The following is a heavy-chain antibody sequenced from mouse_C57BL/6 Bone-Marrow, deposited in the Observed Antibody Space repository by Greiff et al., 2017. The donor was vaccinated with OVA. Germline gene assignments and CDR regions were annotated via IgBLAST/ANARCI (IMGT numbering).Heavy chain of an antibody. V-gene: IGHV1-50*01. CDR2: IDPSDSYT. Sequence: QVQLKQPGAELVKPGASVKLSCKASGYTFTSYWMQWVKQRPGQGLEWIGEIDPSDSYTNYNQKFKGKATLTVDTSSSTAYMQLSSLTSEDSAVYYCARGGGIYYDYFFDYWGQGTTLTVSS. J-gene: IGHJ2*01. CDR1: GYTFTSYW. D-gene: IGHD2-4*01. CDR3: ARGGGIYYDYFFDY.